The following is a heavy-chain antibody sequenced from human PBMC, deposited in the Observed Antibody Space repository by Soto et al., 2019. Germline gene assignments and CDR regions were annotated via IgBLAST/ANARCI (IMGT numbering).Heavy chain of an antibody. D-gene: IGHD3-9*01. CDR2: ISGSGGDI. V-gene: IGHV3-23*01. J-gene: IGHJ6*02. Sequence: GGSLRLSCAASGFTFSNYAMSWVRQAPGKGLEWVSGISGSGGDIYYAASVKGRFTISRDNSKNTLNLQMNSLGAEDTAFYYCAKGRTGSSHYGIDVWGQGTTVTVSS. CDR3: AKGRTGSSHYGIDV. CDR1: GFTFSNYA.